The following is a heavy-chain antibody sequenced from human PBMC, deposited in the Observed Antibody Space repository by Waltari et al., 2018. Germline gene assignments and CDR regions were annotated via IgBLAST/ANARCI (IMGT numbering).Heavy chain of an antibody. CDR3: ARDYDYIWGSYRKDAFDI. CDR2: ISAYNGNT. J-gene: IGHJ3*02. D-gene: IGHD3-16*02. CDR1: GYTFTSYG. V-gene: IGHV1-18*01. Sequence: QVQLVQSGAEVKKPGASVKVSCKAYGYTFTSYGISWVRQAPGQGLEWMGWISAYNGNTNYAQKLQGRVTMTTDTSTSTAYMELRSLSSDDTAVYYCARDYDYIWGSYRKDAFDIWGQGTMVTVSS.